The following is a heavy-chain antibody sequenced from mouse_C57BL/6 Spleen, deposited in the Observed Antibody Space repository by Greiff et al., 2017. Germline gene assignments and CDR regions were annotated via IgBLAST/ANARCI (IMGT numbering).Heavy chain of an antibody. Sequence: VQLQQSGAELVRPGASVTLSCKASGYTFTDYEMHWVKQTPVHGLEWIGAIDPETGGTAYNQKFKGKAILTADKSSSTAYMELRSLTSEDSAVYYCTRSYYGSREYYFDYWGQGTTLTVSS. CDR2: IDPETGGT. CDR3: TRSYYGSREYYFDY. J-gene: IGHJ2*01. V-gene: IGHV1-15*01. D-gene: IGHD1-1*01. CDR1: GYTFTDYE.